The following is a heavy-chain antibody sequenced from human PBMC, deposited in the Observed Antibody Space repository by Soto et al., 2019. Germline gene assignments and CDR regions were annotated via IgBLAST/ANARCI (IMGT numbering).Heavy chain of an antibody. V-gene: IGHV4-39*01. CDR2: IYYSGST. J-gene: IGHJ5*02. Sequence: QLQLQESGPGLVKPSETLSLTCTVSGGSISSSSYYWGWIRQPPGKGLEWIGSIYYSGSTYYNPSLKSRVTISVDTSKNQFSLKLSSVTAADTAVYYCARPRGTRLPANGNWFDPWGQGTLVTVSS. D-gene: IGHD1-1*01. CDR3: ARPRGTRLPANGNWFDP. CDR1: GGSISSSSYY.